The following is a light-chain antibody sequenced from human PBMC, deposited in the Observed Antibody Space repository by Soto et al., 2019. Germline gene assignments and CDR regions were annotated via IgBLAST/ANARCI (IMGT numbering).Light chain of an antibody. Sequence: DIQMTQSPSTLSAPVGDRVTITCRASQNLNNWLAWFQQKPGKAPTLLIYKASGLESGVPSRFSGSGSGTEFTLTISSLQPDDFSTYYCQQYNSYPWTFGQGTKVEIK. CDR2: KAS. CDR1: QNLNNW. V-gene: IGKV1-5*03. CDR3: QQYNSYPWT. J-gene: IGKJ1*01.